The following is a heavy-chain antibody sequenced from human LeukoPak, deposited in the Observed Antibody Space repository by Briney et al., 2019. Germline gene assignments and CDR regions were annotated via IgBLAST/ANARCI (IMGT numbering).Heavy chain of an antibody. V-gene: IGHV4-59*08. CDR1: GGAVTSFY. J-gene: IGHJ4*02. CDR2: FYYSGST. D-gene: IGHD3-10*01. Sequence: SETLSLTCSVSGGAVTSFYWSWIRQSPGKGLEWIGYFYYSGSTKYNPSLKSRVTMSGDTSKNQFSVIVSSVSAADTAIYFCARSKGDYGSGSLGYWGQGILVTVSS. CDR3: ARSKGDYGSGSLGY.